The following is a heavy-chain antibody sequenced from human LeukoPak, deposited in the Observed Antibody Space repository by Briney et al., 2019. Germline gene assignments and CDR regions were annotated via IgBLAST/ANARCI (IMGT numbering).Heavy chain of an antibody. Sequence: ASVKVSCEASGGTFSSYAISWVRQAPGQGLEWMGWISAYNGNTNYAQKLQGRVTMTTDTSTSTAYMELRSLRSDDTAVYYCARAVAGFFDYWGQGTLVTVSS. CDR1: GGTFSSYA. J-gene: IGHJ4*02. CDR2: ISAYNGNT. CDR3: ARAVAGFFDY. D-gene: IGHD6-19*01. V-gene: IGHV1-18*01.